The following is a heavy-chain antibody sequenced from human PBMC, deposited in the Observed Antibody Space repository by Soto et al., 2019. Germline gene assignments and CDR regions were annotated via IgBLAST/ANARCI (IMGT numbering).Heavy chain of an antibody. CDR1: GGTFSSYT. J-gene: IGHJ4*02. D-gene: IGHD3-9*01. Sequence: QVQLVQSGAEVKKPGSSVKVSCKASGGTFSSYTISWVRQAPGQGLEWMGRIIPILGIANYAQKFQGRVTITADKSTSTAYMELSSLRSEDTAVYYCARDRRDYDILTGPIAYWGQGTLVTVSS. V-gene: IGHV1-69*08. CDR3: ARDRRDYDILTGPIAY. CDR2: IIPILGIA.